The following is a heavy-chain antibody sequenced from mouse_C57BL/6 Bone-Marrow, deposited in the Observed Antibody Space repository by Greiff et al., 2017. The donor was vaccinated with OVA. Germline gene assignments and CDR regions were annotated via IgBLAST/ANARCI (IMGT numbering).Heavy chain of an antibody. J-gene: IGHJ2*01. V-gene: IGHV5-4*01. CDR1: GFTFSSYA. Sequence: EVHLVESGEGLVKPGGSLKLSCAASGFTFSSYAMSWVRQTPEKRLEWVATISDGGSYTYYPDNVKGRFTISRDNAKNNLYLQMSHLKSEDTAMYYCAREGYWGQGTTLTVSS. CDR2: ISDGGSYT. CDR3: AREGY.